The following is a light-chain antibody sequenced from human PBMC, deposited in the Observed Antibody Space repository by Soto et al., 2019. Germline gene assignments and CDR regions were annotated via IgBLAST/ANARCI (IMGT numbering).Light chain of an antibody. CDR3: QQYGSSPGT. CDR2: GAS. J-gene: IGKJ1*01. CDR1: QRVTSNY. V-gene: IGKV3-20*01. Sequence: IVLTQSPGTLSVSPGERATLSCRASQRVTSNYLAWYQQRPGQAPRLLIFGASIRDTGLPDRFSGSGSGTDFTLTISRLEPEDFAVYYCQQYGSSPGTFGQGTKVDIK.